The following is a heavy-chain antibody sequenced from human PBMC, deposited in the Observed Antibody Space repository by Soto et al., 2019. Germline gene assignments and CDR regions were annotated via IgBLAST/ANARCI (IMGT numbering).Heavy chain of an antibody. CDR3: ARNLDRAQAQY. J-gene: IGHJ4*02. Sequence: SETLSLTCAVYGGSFSGYYWSWIRQPPGKGLEWIGEINHSGSTNYNPSLKSRVTISVDTSKNQFSLKLSSVTAADTAVYYCARNLDRAQAQYWGQGTLVTVSS. V-gene: IGHV4-34*01. CDR1: GGSFSGYY. CDR2: INHSGST.